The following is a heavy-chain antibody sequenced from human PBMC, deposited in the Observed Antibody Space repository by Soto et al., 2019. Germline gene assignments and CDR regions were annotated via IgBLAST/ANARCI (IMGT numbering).Heavy chain of an antibody. CDR3: AGGRRSQQLVMSYYYGMDV. V-gene: IGHV4-34*01. Sequence: SATLSLTCSVSGGSFSSGDYYWSWILQPQGKGLEWIGEINHSGSTNYNPSLKSRVTISVDTSKNQFSLNLSSVTAADTAVYYCAGGRRSQQLVMSYYYGMDVWGQGTTVTVSS. CDR2: INHSGST. D-gene: IGHD6-13*01. J-gene: IGHJ6*02. CDR1: GGSFSSGDYY.